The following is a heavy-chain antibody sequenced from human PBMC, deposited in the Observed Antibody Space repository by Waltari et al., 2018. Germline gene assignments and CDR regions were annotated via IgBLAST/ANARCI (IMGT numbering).Heavy chain of an antibody. D-gene: IGHD1-26*01. CDR1: GYTLTELS. J-gene: IGHJ4*02. V-gene: IGHV1-24*01. CDR2: LEPEDGKT. CDR3: ATGRWERPFEY. Sequence: QAYLVQSGTEVKKPGASVKVACKLPGYTLTELSRHWVRRVPGKGLEWIGDLEPEDGKTTYAQKFQGRVTLTEDTSTDTAYMDLSSLRSDDTAVYYCATGRWERPFEYWGQGTVVTVSS.